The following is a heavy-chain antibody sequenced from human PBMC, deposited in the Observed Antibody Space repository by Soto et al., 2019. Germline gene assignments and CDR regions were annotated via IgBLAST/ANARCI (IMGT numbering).Heavy chain of an antibody. CDR3: ARAGVYFFRHYYYGMDV. CDR2: INPNSGGT. J-gene: IGHJ6*02. V-gene: IGHV1-2*04. D-gene: IGHD3-10*02. CDR1: GYTFTGYY. Sequence: ASVKVSCKASGYTFTGYYMHWVRQAPGQGLEWMGWINPNSGGTNYAQKFQGWVTMTRDTSISTAYMELSRLRSDDTAVYYCARAGVYFFRHYYYGMDVWGQGTTVTVSS.